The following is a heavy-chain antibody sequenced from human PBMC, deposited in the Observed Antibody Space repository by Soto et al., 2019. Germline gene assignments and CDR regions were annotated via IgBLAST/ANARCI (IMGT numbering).Heavy chain of an antibody. V-gene: IGHV4-59*01. CDR2: IFYSGST. CDR3: ARDQGMAYDY. D-gene: IGHD3-10*01. J-gene: IGHJ4*02. Sequence: SETLSLTCTVSGGSISSYYWSWIRQPPGKGLEWIGYIFYSGSTNYNPSLESRVTISVDTSKSQFSLKLSSVTAADTAVYYCARDQGMAYDYWGPGTLVTVSS. CDR1: GGSISSYY.